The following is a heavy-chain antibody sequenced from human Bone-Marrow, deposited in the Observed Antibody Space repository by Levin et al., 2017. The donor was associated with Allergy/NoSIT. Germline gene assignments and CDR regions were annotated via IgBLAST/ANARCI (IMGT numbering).Heavy chain of an antibody. CDR1: GGSISSYY. D-gene: IGHD6-19*01. V-gene: IGHV4-59*08. CDR2: IYYSGST. CDR3: ARHHVSGSSGWIFDY. Sequence: SETLSLTCTVSGGSISSYYWSWIRQPPGKGLEWIGYIYYSGSTNYNPSLKSRVTISVDTSKNQFSLKLSSVTAADTAVYYCARHHVSGSSGWIFDYWGQGTLVTVSS. J-gene: IGHJ4*02.